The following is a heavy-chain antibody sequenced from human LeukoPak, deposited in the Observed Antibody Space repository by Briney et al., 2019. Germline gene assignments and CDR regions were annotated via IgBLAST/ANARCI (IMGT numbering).Heavy chain of an antibody. V-gene: IGHV4-34*01. J-gene: IGHJ4*02. Sequence: SETLSLTCAVYGGSFSGYYWSWIRQPPGKGLEWIGEINHSGSTNYNPSLKSRVTISVDTSKNQFSLKLSSVTAAGTAVYYCARGGRRTYYYDSSGRLFDYWGQGTLVTVSS. D-gene: IGHD3-22*01. CDR3: ARGGRRTYYYDSSGRLFDY. CDR1: GGSFSGYY. CDR2: INHSGST.